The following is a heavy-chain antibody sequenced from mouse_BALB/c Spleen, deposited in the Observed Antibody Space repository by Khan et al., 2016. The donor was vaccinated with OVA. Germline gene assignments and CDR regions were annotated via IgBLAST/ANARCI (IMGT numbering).Heavy chain of an antibody. Sequence: EVQLQQSGPDLVKPGASVKISCKASGYSFTVYYMTWVKQSHGKSPEWIGRVNPNNGDTNYNQNFKGKAILTVDKSSNTAYMELRRLTSEDSAVFYCARGYEFFPYWGQGTLVTVSA. D-gene: IGHD2-12*01. CDR1: GYSFTVYY. J-gene: IGHJ3*01. V-gene: IGHV1-26*01. CDR3: ARGYEFFPY. CDR2: VNPNNGDT.